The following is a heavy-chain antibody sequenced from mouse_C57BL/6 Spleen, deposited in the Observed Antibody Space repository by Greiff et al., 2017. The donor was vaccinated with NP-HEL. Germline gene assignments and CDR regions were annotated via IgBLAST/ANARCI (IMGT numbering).Heavy chain of an antibody. D-gene: IGHD1-1*01. V-gene: IGHV1-72*01. Sequence: QVQLQQSGAELVKPGASVKLSCKASGYTFTSYWMHWVKQRPGRGLEWIGRIDPNSGGTKYNEKFKSKATLTVDKPSSTAYMQLSSLTSEDSAVYYCARSGVITTVVIDYAMDYWGQGTSVTVSS. J-gene: IGHJ4*01. CDR2: IDPNSGGT. CDR3: ARSGVITTVVIDYAMDY. CDR1: GYTFTSYW.